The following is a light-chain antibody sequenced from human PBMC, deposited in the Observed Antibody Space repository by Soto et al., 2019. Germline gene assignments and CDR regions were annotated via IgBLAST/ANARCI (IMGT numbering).Light chain of an antibody. CDR2: MAS. Sequence: DIQMTQSPSTLSASVGDRVTITCRASQSISSWLAWYQQKPGKAPKLLIYMASGLESGVPSRFSGSGSGTEFTLTISSLQPHDFATYYCQQYKSYSRTFGPGTQVEIK. V-gene: IGKV1-5*03. CDR3: QQYKSYSRT. CDR1: QSISSW. J-gene: IGKJ1*01.